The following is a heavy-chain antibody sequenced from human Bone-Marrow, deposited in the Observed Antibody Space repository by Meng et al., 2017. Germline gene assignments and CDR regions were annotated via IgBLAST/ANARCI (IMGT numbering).Heavy chain of an antibody. Sequence: GESLKISYAASGFTFSSYAMHWVRQAPGKGLEWVAVISYDGSNKYYADSVKGRFTISRDNSKNTLYLQMNSLRAEDTAVYYCARDGGSYGSVGYGMDVWGQGTTVTVSS. CDR2: ISYDGSNK. D-gene: IGHD5-18*01. CDR3: ARDGGSYGSVGYGMDV. CDR1: GFTFSSYA. V-gene: IGHV3-30*01. J-gene: IGHJ6*02.